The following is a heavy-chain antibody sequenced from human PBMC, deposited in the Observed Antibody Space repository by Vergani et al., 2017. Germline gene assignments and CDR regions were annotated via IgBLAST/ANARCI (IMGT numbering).Heavy chain of an antibody. CDR3: ARGRGHYYYYMDV. D-gene: IGHD1-26*01. CDR2: INHSGST. V-gene: IGHV4-34*01. J-gene: IGHJ6*03. Sequence: QVQLQQWGAGLLKPSETLSLTCAVYGGSFSGYYWSWIRQPPGKGLEWIGEINHSGSTNYNPSLKSRVPISVDTSKNQFSLKLSSVTAADTAVYYCARGRGHYYYYMDVWGKGTTVTVSS. CDR1: GGSFSGYY.